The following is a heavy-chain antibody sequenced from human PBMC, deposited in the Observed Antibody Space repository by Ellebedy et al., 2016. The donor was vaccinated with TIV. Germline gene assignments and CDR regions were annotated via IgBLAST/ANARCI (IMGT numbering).Heavy chain of an antibody. J-gene: IGHJ4*02. D-gene: IGHD3-16*01. CDR1: GGSVSAHY. CDR2: INHSGNT. V-gene: IGHV4-34*01. CDR3: ARGREGGVYFDH. Sequence: MPGGSLRLSCAVYGGSVSAHYWSWIRQPPGKGLEWTGEINHSGNTAYNNYNPSLKSRVSMSLDTSKNQFSLKLSSVTAADTAVYYCARGREGGVYFDHWGQGTLVTVSS.